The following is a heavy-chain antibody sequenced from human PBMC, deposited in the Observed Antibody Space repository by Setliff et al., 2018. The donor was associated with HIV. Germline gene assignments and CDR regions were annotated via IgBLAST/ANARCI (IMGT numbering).Heavy chain of an antibody. CDR1: GYAFTSQF. Sequence: ASVKVSCKASGYAFTSQFMHWVRQAPGQGLEWMGIISPSGDRTTYAQRFRGRVTMTADTSTNTAYMERRSLRSDDTAVYYCARDGGPGSGWGDYSYYYSMDVWGKGTTVTVSS. D-gene: IGHD6-19*01. CDR2: ISPSGDRT. CDR3: ARDGGPGSGWGDYSYYYSMDV. V-gene: IGHV1-46*01. J-gene: IGHJ6*04.